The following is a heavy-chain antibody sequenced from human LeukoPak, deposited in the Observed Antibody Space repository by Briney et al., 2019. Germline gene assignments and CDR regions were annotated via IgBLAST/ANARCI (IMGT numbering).Heavy chain of an antibody. CDR1: GFTFSSYA. Sequence: GGSLRLSCAASGFTFSSYAMSWVRQAPGKGLEWVSAISGSGGSTYYADSVKGRFTISRDNSKNALYLQMNSLRAEDTAVYYCAKEAYDSSGYYYGPSYFDYWGQGTLVTVPS. CDR2: ISGSGGST. D-gene: IGHD3-22*01. V-gene: IGHV3-23*01. CDR3: AKEAYDSSGYYYGPSYFDY. J-gene: IGHJ4*02.